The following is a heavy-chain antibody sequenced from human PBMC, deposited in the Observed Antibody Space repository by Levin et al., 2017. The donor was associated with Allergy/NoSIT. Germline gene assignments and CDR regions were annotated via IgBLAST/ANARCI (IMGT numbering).Heavy chain of an antibody. Sequence: GGSLRLSCAASGFTFDDYAMHWVRQAPGKGLEWVSGISWNSGSIGYADSVKGRFTISRDNAKNSLYLQMNSLRAEDTALYYCAKVWGSYYAGAFDIWGQGTMVTVSS. CDR3: AKVWGSYYAGAFDI. D-gene: IGHD1-26*01. V-gene: IGHV3-9*01. CDR1: GFTFDDYA. J-gene: IGHJ3*02. CDR2: ISWNSGSI.